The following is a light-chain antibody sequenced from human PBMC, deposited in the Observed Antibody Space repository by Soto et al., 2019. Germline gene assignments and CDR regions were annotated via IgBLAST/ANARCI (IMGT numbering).Light chain of an antibody. CDR1: SGSIASNH. CDR2: EDN. V-gene: IGLV6-57*02. J-gene: IGLJ2*01. CDR3: QSYDSSSVV. Sequence: NFMLTQPHSVSESPGKTVTISCTGSSGSIASNHVQWYQQRPGSAPTTVIYEDNQRPSGVPDRFSGSIDSSSNSASLTISGLKTEDEADYYCQSYDSSSVVFGGGTKLTVL.